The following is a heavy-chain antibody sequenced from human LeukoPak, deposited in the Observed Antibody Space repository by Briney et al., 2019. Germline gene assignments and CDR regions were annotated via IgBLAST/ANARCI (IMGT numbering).Heavy chain of an antibody. CDR3: ARVGYDFWSGYSTYGMGV. V-gene: IGHV3-30*04. CDR2: ISYDGSNK. Sequence: GGSLRLSCAASGFTFSSYAMHWVRQAPGKGLEWVAVISYDGSNKYYADSVKGRFTISRDNSKNTLYLQMNSLRAEDTAVYYCARVGYDFWSGYSTYGMGVWGQGTTVTVSS. J-gene: IGHJ6*02. D-gene: IGHD3-3*01. CDR1: GFTFSSYA.